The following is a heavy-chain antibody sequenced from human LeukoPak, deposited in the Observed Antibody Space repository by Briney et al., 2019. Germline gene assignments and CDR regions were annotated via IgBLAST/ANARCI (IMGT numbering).Heavy chain of an antibody. CDR2: INWNGGST. J-gene: IGHJ3*02. Sequence: PGGSLRLSCAASGFTFDDYGMSWVRQAPGKGLEWVSGINWNGGSTGYADSVKGRFTISRDNAKNSLHLQMNSLRAEDTALYYCARDNGYCTNGVCSGAFDIWGQGTMVTVSS. CDR3: ARDNGYCTNGVCSGAFDI. D-gene: IGHD2-8*01. V-gene: IGHV3-20*04. CDR1: GFTFDDYG.